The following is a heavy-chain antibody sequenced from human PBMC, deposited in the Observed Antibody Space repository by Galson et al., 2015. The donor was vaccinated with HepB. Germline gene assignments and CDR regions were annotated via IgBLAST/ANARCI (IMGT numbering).Heavy chain of an antibody. Sequence: SLRLSCAASGLAFSSYAMSWIRQAPGKGLKWVSSISNSGGSTYYADSVKGRFTISRDNSKNTVYLQMNSLRAEDMAVYYCAKGGGSNWFDPWGQGTLVTVSS. CDR1: GLAFSSYA. V-gene: IGHV3-23*01. J-gene: IGHJ5*02. D-gene: IGHD3-16*01. CDR2: ISNSGGST. CDR3: AKGGGSNWFDP.